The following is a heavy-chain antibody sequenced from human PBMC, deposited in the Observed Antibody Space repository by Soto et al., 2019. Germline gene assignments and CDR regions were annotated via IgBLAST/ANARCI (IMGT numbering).Heavy chain of an antibody. CDR1: GFTFSSYA. J-gene: IGHJ4*02. CDR3: ARGFSDYGFDY. CDR2: ISYDGSNK. V-gene: IGHV3-30-3*01. Sequence: GGSLRLSCAASGFTFSSYAMHWVRQAPGKGLEWVAVISYDGSNKYCADSVKGRFTISRDNSKNTLYLQMNSLRAEDTAVYYCARGFSDYGFDYWGQGTLVTVSS. D-gene: IGHD4-17*01.